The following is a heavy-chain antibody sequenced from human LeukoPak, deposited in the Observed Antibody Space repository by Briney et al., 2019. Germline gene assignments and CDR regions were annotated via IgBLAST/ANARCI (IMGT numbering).Heavy chain of an antibody. CDR2: IRYDGSNK. V-gene: IGHV3-30*02. Sequence: PGGSLRLSCAASGFTFSSYEMNWVRQAPGKGLEWVAFIRYDGSNKYYADSVKGRFTISRDNSKNTLYLQMNSLRAEDTAVYYCAKTPTTGGDYWGQGTLVTVSS. CDR3: AKTPTTGGDY. J-gene: IGHJ4*02. CDR1: GFTFSSYE. D-gene: IGHD4-17*01.